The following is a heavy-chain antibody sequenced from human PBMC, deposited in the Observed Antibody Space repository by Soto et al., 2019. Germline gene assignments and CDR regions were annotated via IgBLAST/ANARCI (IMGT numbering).Heavy chain of an antibody. J-gene: IGHJ4*02. Sequence: TGGSLRLSCAASGFTFSSYWMDWVRQAPGKGLEWVANINQDGSEKNYVDSVKGRFTISRDNARNSLYPQMSSLTAEDSALYYCSRSLDYWGQGALVTVSS. CDR3: SRSLDY. CDR1: GFTFSSYW. CDR2: INQDGSEK. V-gene: IGHV3-7*01.